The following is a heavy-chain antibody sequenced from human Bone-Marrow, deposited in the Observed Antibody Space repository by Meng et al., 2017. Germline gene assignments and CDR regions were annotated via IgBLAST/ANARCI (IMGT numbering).Heavy chain of an antibody. CDR2: INHSGST. Sequence: SQTLSLTCAVYGGSFSGYYWSWIRQPPGKGLEWIGEINHSGSTNYNPSLKSRVTISVDTSKNQFSLKLSSVTAADTAVYYCASRDESRGFDPWGQGTLVTVSS. CDR1: GGSFSGYY. CDR3: ASRDESRGFDP. V-gene: IGHV4-34*01. J-gene: IGHJ5*02. D-gene: IGHD5-24*01.